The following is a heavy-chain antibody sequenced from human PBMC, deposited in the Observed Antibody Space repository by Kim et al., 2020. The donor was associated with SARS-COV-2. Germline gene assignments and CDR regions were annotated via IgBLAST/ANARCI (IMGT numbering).Heavy chain of an antibody. V-gene: IGHV3-23*01. CDR3: AKDSQRYQWLPSFDP. Sequence: DSGKGRFTISRDNSKNTLYLQMNSLRAEDTAVYYCAKDSQRYQWLPSFDPWGQGTLVTVSS. D-gene: IGHD3-22*01. J-gene: IGHJ5*02.